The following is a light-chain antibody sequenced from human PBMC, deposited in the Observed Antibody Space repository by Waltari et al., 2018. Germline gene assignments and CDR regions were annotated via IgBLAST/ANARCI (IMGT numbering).Light chain of an antibody. CDR1: QRIGRS. CDR3: QQCNSYLLT. J-gene: IGKJ4*01. Sequence: DIQMTQSPSTLSASVGDRVTITCRASQRIGRSLAWYQQKPGKAPKVVIYEASSLESGVPSRFSGSGSGTEFTLTISSLQPDDFATYYCQQCNSYLLTFGGGTKVEIK. V-gene: IGKV1-5*03. CDR2: EAS.